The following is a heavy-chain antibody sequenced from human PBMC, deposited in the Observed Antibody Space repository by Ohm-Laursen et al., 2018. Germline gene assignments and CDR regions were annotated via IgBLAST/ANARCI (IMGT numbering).Heavy chain of an antibody. CDR1: GFAIANYA. CDR3: TRYLTYRTAAFDI. V-gene: IGHV3-49*04. CDR2: IRSETYGGAT. Sequence: SLRLSCTASGFAIANYAMNWVRQAPGKGLEWVGFIRSETYGGATEYAASVKGRFTISRDDSKSIAYLQMNSLKTEDTAVYFCTRYLTYRTAAFDIWGQGTMVTVSS. D-gene: IGHD1-1*01. J-gene: IGHJ3*02.